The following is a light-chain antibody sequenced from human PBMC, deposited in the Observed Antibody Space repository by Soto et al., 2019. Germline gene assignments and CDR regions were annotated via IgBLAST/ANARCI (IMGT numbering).Light chain of an antibody. Sequence: EIVFTQSPATLSSFPGDRDTLSCRASQCINTRLAWNQHRPGQAPRPLIYRTSIRAAGIPARFSASGSGTDFTLSIRDGQPGDFARYYCRQRQSWPRTFGQGTKVDI. J-gene: IGKJ1*01. CDR1: QCINTR. CDR2: RTS. CDR3: RQRQSWPRT. V-gene: IGKV3-11*01.